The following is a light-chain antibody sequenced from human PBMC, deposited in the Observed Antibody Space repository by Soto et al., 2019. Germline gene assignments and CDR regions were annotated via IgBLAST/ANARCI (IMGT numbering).Light chain of an antibody. J-gene: IGKJ1*01. Sequence: EIVMTQSPATLSVSPGERATLSCGASQSVCSNLAWYQQRPGQAPRLLIYGASNRATGIPDRFTGSGSGTDFTLTISRLEPEDFAVYYCQFYGDPSKTFGQGTKVDIK. CDR1: QSVCSN. V-gene: IGKV3D-15*01. CDR3: QFYGDPSKT. CDR2: GAS.